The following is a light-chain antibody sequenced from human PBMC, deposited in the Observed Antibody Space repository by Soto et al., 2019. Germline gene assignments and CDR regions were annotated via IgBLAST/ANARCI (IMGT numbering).Light chain of an antibody. V-gene: IGKV1-33*01. CDR3: QQYDNFPLT. CDR1: QDISKF. J-gene: IGKJ4*01. CDR2: DAS. Sequence: DIQMTQSPASLSASLGDRVTLNCQAIQDISKFLNWYQQKGGRAPKLLISDASDLESGVPSRFSGSGSGTDFTLTISSLQPEDIATYYCQQYDNFPLTIGGGTKVDIK.